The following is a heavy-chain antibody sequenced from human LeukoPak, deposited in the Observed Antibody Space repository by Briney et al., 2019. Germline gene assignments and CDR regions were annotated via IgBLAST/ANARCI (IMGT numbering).Heavy chain of an antibody. J-gene: IGHJ4*02. Sequence: SETLSLTCTVSGGSISSYYWNWIRQPPGKGLEWIGYIYYSGSTNYNPSLKSRVTISVDTSKNQFSLKLSSVTAADTAVYYCAGGHYDFWSGYLFDYWGQGTLVTVSS. CDR2: IYYSGST. V-gene: IGHV4-59*01. D-gene: IGHD3-3*01. CDR1: GGSISSYY. CDR3: AGGHYDFWSGYLFDY.